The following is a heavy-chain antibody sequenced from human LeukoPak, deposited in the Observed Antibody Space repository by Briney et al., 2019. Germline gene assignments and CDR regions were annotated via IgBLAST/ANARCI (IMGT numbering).Heavy chain of an antibody. J-gene: IGHJ6*02. D-gene: IGHD3-10*01. CDR2: ISSSSSSI. V-gene: IGHV3-21*01. CDR1: GFTFRSYS. Sequence: GGSLRLSCAASGFTFRSYSVNWVPPAPGKGLEWVSSISSSSSSIYYADSVKGRLTISRDNVKNTLYLQMNSLRDEDTAVYYCARQDYRASGTYYTYCFYGMDVWGQGITVTVSS. CDR3: ARQDYRASGTYYTYCFYGMDV.